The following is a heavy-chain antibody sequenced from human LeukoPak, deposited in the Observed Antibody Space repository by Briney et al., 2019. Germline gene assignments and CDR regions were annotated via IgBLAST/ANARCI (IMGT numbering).Heavy chain of an antibody. CDR2: ISSSGSTI. D-gene: IGHD6-13*01. V-gene: IGHV3-48*03. Sequence: QPGGSLRLSCAASGFTLSSYEMNWFRQAPGKGLERVSYISSSGSTIYYADSVKGRFTISRDNAKNSLYLQMNSLRAEDTAVYYCARDDFGQQLCDYWGQGTLVTVSS. CDR3: ARDDFGQQLCDY. CDR1: GFTLSSYE. J-gene: IGHJ4*02.